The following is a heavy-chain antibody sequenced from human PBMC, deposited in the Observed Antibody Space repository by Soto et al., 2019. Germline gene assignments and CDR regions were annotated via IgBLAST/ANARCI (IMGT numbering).Heavy chain of an antibody. Sequence: PSETLSLTCTVSGGSISSGGYYWSWIRQHPGKGLEWIGYIYYSGSTYYNPSLKSRVTISVDTSKNQFSLKLSSVTAADTAVYYCARHVVVPAWHWFDPWGQGTLVTVSS. CDR1: GGSISSGGYY. CDR3: ARHVVVPAWHWFDP. V-gene: IGHV4-31*03. CDR2: IYYSGST. J-gene: IGHJ5*02. D-gene: IGHD2-2*01.